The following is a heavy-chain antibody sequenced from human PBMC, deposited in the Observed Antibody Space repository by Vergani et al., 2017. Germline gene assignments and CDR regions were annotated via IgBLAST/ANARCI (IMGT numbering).Heavy chain of an antibody. Sequence: QVQLVESGGGVVQPGRSLRLSCTVSGITFSDYAFHWVRQAPGKGLEWVAVISYDGSNKYYADSVRGRFTISRDDSKNTLYLQMNSLTTEDTAMYYCAKGGAHLGSGGLYFCFHYWGQGTRVTVSS. D-gene: IGHD3-10*01. CDR1: GITFSDYA. J-gene: IGHJ4*02. CDR2: ISYDGSNK. CDR3: AKGGAHLGSGGLYFCFHY. V-gene: IGHV3-30-3*01.